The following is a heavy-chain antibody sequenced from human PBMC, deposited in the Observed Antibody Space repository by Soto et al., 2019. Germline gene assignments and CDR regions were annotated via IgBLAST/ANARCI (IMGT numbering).Heavy chain of an antibody. J-gene: IGHJ3*02. D-gene: IGHD6-19*01. V-gene: IGHV3-53*01. CDR1: GFTVSSNY. CDR3: ASGTLSGYSSGWSSGAFDI. Sequence: GGSLRLSCAASGFTVSSNYMSWVRQAPGKGLEWVSVIYSGGSTYYADSVKGRFTISRDNSKNTLYLQMNSLRAEDTAVYYCASGTLSGYSSGWSSGAFDIWGHGTMVTV. CDR2: IYSGGST.